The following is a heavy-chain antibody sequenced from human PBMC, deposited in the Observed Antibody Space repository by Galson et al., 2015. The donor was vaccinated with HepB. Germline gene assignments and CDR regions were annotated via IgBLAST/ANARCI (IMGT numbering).Heavy chain of an antibody. J-gene: IGHJ4*02. V-gene: IGHV3-11*06. CDR2: ISGNSVYT. Sequence: SLRLSCAASGFTFRDWVMSWIRQAPGKGLEWVSYISGNSVYTKYADSVKGRFTISRDNAGNSLYLQMNSLRAEDTAIYYCVRENYANPDYWGQGALVTVSS. CDR1: GFTFRDWV. CDR3: VRENYANPDY. D-gene: IGHD3-16*01.